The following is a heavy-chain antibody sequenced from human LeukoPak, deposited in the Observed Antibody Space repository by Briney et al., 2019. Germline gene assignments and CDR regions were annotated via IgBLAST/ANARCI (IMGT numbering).Heavy chain of an antibody. CDR2: ISANNGNT. CDR3: ARQIVGAPSWFDP. V-gene: IGHV1-18*04. Sequence: ASVRDSCTASGYTFSSYYIHWVRQAPGQGLEWMGWISANNGNTNYAQKLQGRVTMTTDTSTSAAYMELRTLTSDDTAVYYCARQIVGAPSWFDPWGQGPLVTVSS. J-gene: IGHJ5*02. D-gene: IGHD1-26*01. CDR1: GYTFSSYY.